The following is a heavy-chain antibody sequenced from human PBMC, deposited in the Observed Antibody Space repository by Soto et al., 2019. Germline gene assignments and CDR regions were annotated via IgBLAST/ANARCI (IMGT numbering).Heavy chain of an antibody. CDR1: GGSISSSNW. V-gene: IGHV4-4*02. J-gene: IGHJ4*02. Sequence: SETLSLTCAVSGGSISSSNWWSWVRQPPGKGLEWIGEIYHSGSTNYNPSLKSRVTISVDKSKNQFSLKLSSVTAADTAVYYCARDRDSSGPKGAQGYDYRGQGTLVTVSS. CDR3: ARDRDSSGPKGAQGYDY. CDR2: IYHSGST. D-gene: IGHD3-22*01.